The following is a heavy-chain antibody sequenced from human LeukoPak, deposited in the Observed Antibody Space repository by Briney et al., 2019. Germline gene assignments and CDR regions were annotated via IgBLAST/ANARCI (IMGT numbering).Heavy chain of an antibody. J-gene: IGHJ4*02. V-gene: IGHV1-18*01. CDR2: ISAYNGNT. Sequence: ASVKVSCKASGYTFTNYAISWVRQAPGQGLEWMGWISAYNGNTNYAQKLQGSVTMTTDTSTSTAYMELRSLRPDNTAVYYCARVPLLRYFDWLLSRPFDFWGQGTLVTVSS. CDR1: GYTFTNYA. CDR3: ARVPLLRYFDWLLSRPFDF. D-gene: IGHD3-9*01.